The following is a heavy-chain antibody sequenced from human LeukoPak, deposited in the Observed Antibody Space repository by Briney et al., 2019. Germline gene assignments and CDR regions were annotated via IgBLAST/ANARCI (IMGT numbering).Heavy chain of an antibody. Sequence: GGSLRLSCAASGFTVSSNYMSWVRRAPGKGLEWVSGIYSGGSTYHADSVKGRFTISRDNSKNTLYLQLNGLRAEDTAVYYCARVIPGVRGASGAFDIWGQGTMVTVSS. V-gene: IGHV3-53*01. CDR2: IYSGGST. CDR1: GFTVSSNY. J-gene: IGHJ3*02. D-gene: IGHD3-10*01. CDR3: ARVIPGVRGASGAFDI.